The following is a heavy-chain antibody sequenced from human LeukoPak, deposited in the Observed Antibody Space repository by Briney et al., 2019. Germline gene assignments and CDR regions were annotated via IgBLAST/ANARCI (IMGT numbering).Heavy chain of an antibody. CDR2: IYYSGST. D-gene: IGHD3-10*01. CDR1: GGSISSYY. J-gene: IGHJ4*02. V-gene: IGHV4-59*01. Sequence: SSETLSLTCTVSGGSISSYYWSWIRQPPGKGLEWIGYIYYSGSTNYNPSLKSRVTISVDTSKNQFSLKLSSVTAADTAVYYCARGFGELSLDYWGQGTLVTVSS. CDR3: ARGFGELSLDY.